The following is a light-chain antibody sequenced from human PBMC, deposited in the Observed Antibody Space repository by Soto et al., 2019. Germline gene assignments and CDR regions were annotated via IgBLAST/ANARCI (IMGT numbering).Light chain of an antibody. CDR3: QQYDNSPGT. Sequence: IVLTQSPGTLSSSPGERATLSCRASQSVSTNNLAWYQQRPGQAPRLLIYGASRRATGIPDRFSSSGSGTDFTLTISRLEPEDVAVYYCQQYDNSPGTFGQGTKVDI. CDR1: QSVSTNN. J-gene: IGKJ1*01. V-gene: IGKV3-20*01. CDR2: GAS.